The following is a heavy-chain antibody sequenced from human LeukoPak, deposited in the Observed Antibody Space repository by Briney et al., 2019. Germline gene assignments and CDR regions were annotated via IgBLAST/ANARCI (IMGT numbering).Heavy chain of an antibody. J-gene: IGHJ4*02. Sequence: AGESLKISCKGSGYSFTSYWIGWVRQMPGKGLEWMGIIYPGDSDTRYSPSFQGQVTISADKSISTAYLQWSSLKASDTAMYYCARRRDGYNYGYYYFDYWGQGTLVTVSS. CDR3: ARRRDGYNYGYYYFDY. CDR2: IYPGDSDT. CDR1: GYSFTSYW. D-gene: IGHD5-24*01. V-gene: IGHV5-51*01.